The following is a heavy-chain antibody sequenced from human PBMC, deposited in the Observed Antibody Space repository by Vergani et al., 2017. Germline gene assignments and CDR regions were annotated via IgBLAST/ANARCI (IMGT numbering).Heavy chain of an antibody. J-gene: IGHJ4*02. Sequence: QVQLQESGPGLVKPSETLSLTCPVSGGSISSYYWSWFRQPPGKGLDWIGYIFYSGSTTYNPSLKSRVTISGDTSKNQFSLKLSSVTAADTAVYYCARDSHLDYWGQGTLVTVSS. CDR2: IFYSGST. V-gene: IGHV4-59*01. CDR1: GGSISSYY. CDR3: ARDSHLDY.